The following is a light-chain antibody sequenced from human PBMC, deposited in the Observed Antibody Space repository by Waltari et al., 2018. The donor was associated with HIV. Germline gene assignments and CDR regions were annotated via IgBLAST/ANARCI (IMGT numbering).Light chain of an antibody. CDR1: QSVFYTSYSKNY. CDR2: WAS. CDR3: QQYFNTPWT. V-gene: IGKV4-1*01. Sequence: DIVMTQSPDSLTVSLCDRATISCNSSQSVFYTSYSKNYLSWYQQKTGQPRESHFYWASTRHTGVPDRFSASGSGKDFTLTISRLQAEDVAIYYCQQYFNTPWTFGQGTKVEI. J-gene: IGKJ1*01.